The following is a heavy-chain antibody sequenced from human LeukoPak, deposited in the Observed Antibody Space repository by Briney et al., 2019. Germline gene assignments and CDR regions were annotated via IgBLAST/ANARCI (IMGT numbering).Heavy chain of an antibody. CDR1: GFTLTNHG. D-gene: IGHD2-15*01. CDR3: AKDYCRDGNCPFPFLDS. CDR2: ITGTGGK. Sequence: GGSLRLSCAVSGFTLTNHGVSWVRQAPEKGLEWVSIITGTGGKYYGDSVKGRFVLSRDNSKNTVYMQMSSLRAEDTATYYCAKDYCRDGNCPFPFLDSWGQGTQVTVSS. J-gene: IGHJ4*02. V-gene: IGHV3-23*01.